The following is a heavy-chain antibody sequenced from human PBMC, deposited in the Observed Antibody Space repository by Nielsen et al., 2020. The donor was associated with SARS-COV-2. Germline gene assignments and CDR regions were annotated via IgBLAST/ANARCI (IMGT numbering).Heavy chain of an antibody. CDR2: IYHSGTT. CDR3: ARQLRYSGSWYHFGF. D-gene: IGHD6-13*01. J-gene: IGHJ4*02. CDR1: GDSFGSYY. V-gene: IGHV4-59*08. Sequence: SETLSLTCTVSGDSFGSYYWNWIRQPPGKGLEWIGNIYHSGTTKYNSSLKSRVSISVDTSRNQFFLNLTSLTASDTAIYYCARQLRYSGSWYHFGFWGQGALVTVSS.